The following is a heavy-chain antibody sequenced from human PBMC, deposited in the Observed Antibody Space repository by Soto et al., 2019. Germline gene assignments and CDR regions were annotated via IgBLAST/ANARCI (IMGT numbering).Heavy chain of an antibody. D-gene: IGHD3-22*01. Sequence: QVQLVQSGAEVKKPGSSVKVSCKASGGTFRNYAISWVRQAPGQGLEWMGGIIPILRAANYAQKFQGRVTITADESTSTPYRELSGLRSEDTAVYFCARGPYYYDSSGYPYFEYWGQGTLVTVSS. CDR1: GGTFRNYA. CDR3: ARGPYYYDSSGYPYFEY. CDR2: IIPILRAA. J-gene: IGHJ4*02. V-gene: IGHV1-69*11.